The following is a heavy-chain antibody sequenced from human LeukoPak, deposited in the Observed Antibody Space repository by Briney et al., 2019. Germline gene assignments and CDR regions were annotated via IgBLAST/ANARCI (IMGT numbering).Heavy chain of an antibody. D-gene: IGHD1-26*01. CDR3: ARDGGSGNYYVDY. CDR2: IRSGGSTI. V-gene: IGHV3-11*04. CDR1: GFTFSDYY. Sequence: GGSLRLSCAPSGFTFSDYYMSWIRQAPGKGLEGVSYIRSGGSTIYYADSVKGRFTISRDNAKNSLFLQMNSLRAEDTAVYYCARDGGSGNYYVDYWGQGTLVTVSS. J-gene: IGHJ4*02.